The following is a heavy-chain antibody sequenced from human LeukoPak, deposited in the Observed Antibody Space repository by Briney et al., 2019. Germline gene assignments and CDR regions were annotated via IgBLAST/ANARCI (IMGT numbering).Heavy chain of an antibody. V-gene: IGHV3-9*03. Sequence: GGSLRLSCAASGFTFDDYAMHWVRQAPGKGLEWVSGISWNSGSIGYADSVKGRFTISRDNAKNSLYLQMNSLRAEDMALYYCAKDKHYDSSGPFDYWGQGTLVTVSS. CDR2: ISWNSGSI. D-gene: IGHD3-22*01. CDR1: GFTFDDYA. CDR3: AKDKHYDSSGPFDY. J-gene: IGHJ4*02.